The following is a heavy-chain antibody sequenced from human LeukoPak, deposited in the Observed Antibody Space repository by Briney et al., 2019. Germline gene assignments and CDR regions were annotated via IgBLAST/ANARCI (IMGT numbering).Heavy chain of an antibody. CDR2: ISYSGST. CDR1: GGYFSGFY. CDR3: AKGKAGHYHSVTDEYYYYMDV. V-gene: IGHV4-34*01. J-gene: IGHJ6*03. D-gene: IGHD3-9*01. Sequence: SSETLSLTCVVDGGYFSGFYWTWIRQAPGKGLEWIGEISYSGSTKYNPSLKSRVTIEVDTSKKQISLNLSSVTAADTAVYYCAKGKAGHYHSVTDEYYYYMDVWGKGTTVIVSS.